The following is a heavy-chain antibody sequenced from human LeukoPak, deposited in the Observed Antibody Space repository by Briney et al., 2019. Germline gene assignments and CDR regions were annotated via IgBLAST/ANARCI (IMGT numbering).Heavy chain of an antibody. CDR3: AKGYCGSTSCPVDP. Sequence: GGSLRLSCAASGFTFSSYAMHWVRQAPGKGLEWVAVISYDGSNKYYADSVKGRFTISRDNSKNTLYLQMNSLRAEDMALYYCAKGYCGSTSCPVDPWGQGTLVTVSS. CDR1: GFTFSSYA. D-gene: IGHD2-2*01. V-gene: IGHV3-30*04. J-gene: IGHJ5*02. CDR2: ISYDGSNK.